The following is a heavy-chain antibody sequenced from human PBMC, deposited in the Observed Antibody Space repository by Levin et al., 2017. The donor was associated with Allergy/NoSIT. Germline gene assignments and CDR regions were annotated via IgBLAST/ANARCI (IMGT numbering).Heavy chain of an antibody. CDR1: GFTFSSYS. CDR3: ARAATTMTDWYCDL. CDR2: ISTTGSYI. J-gene: IGHJ2*01. D-gene: IGHD4-17*01. V-gene: IGHV3-21*01. Sequence: GESLKISCAASGFTFSSYSMNWVRQTPGKGLEWVSSISTTGSYIYYADSVKGRFSVSRDNAKNSLSLQMNSLSAEDTALYYCARAATTMTDWYCDLWGCGSLVTVSS.